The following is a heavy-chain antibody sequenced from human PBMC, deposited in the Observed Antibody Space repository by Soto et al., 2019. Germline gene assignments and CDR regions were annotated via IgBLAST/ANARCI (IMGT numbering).Heavy chain of an antibody. CDR3: AREAICSSTSCPYYMDV. Sequence: GGSLRLSCAASGFTFSSYWMSWVRQAPGKGLEWVANIKQDGGEKYYVDSVKGRFTISRDNAKNSLYLQMNSLRAEDTAVYYCAREAICSSTSCPYYMDVWGKGTTVTVSS. CDR2: IKQDGGEK. CDR1: GFTFSSYW. J-gene: IGHJ6*03. V-gene: IGHV3-7*01. D-gene: IGHD2-2*01.